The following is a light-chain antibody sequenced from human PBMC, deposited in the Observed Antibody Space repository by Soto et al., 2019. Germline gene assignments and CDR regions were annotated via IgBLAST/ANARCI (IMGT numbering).Light chain of an antibody. CDR2: DDS. J-gene: IGLJ3*02. V-gene: IGLV3-21*02. Sequence: SYELTQPPSVSAAPGQTATVTCGGNNIGNKSVHWYQQRPGHAPALVVYDDSDRPSGIPERFSGSNSGNTATLTISRFEAVDEADYYCQEGASSGDDSNDRTSNRWVFGGGTKVTVL. CDR3: QEGASSGDDSNDRTSNRWV. CDR1: NIGNKS.